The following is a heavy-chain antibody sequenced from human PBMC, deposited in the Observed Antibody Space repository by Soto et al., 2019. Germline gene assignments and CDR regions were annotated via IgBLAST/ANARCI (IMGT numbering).Heavy chain of an antibody. J-gene: IGHJ4*02. CDR3: SRAGAEMYYDFWSGYYVDY. Sequence: PGGSLRLSCAASGFTFSGYSMNWVRQAPGKGLEWISYINSGSSSIYYSDSVKGRFTISRDNAKNSLFLQMNSLRAEDTAVYYCSRAGAEMYYDFWSGYYVDYWGQGTLVTVSS. V-gene: IGHV3-48*01. D-gene: IGHD3-3*01. CDR2: INSGSSSI. CDR1: GFTFSGYS.